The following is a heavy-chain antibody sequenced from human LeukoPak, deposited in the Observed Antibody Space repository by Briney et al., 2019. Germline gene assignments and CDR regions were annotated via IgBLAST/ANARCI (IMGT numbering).Heavy chain of an antibody. CDR3: AKGVNGGDSYYFDY. V-gene: IGHV3-30*02. Sequence: TGGSLRLSCAASGFTFSSYGMHWVRQAPGKGLEWVAVIRYDGSNKYYADSVKGRFTISRDNSKNTLYLQMNSLRAEDTAVYYCAKGVNGGDSYYFDYWGQGTLVTVSS. CDR2: IRYDGSNK. CDR1: GFTFSSYG. D-gene: IGHD2-21*02. J-gene: IGHJ4*02.